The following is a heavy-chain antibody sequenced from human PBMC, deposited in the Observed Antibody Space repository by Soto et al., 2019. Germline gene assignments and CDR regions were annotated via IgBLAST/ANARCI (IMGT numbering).Heavy chain of an antibody. CDR2: IHPSGDT. CDR3: VRGYCTTSPCSGDFQF. Sequence: QVQLVQSGAELQKTGASVKVACKASGYKFTTYFIHWVRQAPGQGLEWMGMIHPSGDTGYAQKFRGRVTMTRDPSTTTAYMELRNLTSEDTAVYFSVRGYCTTSPCSGDFQFWGQGTLVTVSS. V-gene: IGHV1-46*01. J-gene: IGHJ1*01. D-gene: IGHD2-15*01. CDR1: GYKFTTYF.